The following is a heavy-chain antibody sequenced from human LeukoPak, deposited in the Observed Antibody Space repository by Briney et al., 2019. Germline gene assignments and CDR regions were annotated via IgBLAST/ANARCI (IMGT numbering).Heavy chain of an antibody. Sequence: SETLSLTCTVSGGSISSSSDYWGWILQPPGKGLEWIGNIYNSGSTDYNPSLKSRVTISVDTSKNQFSLKLSSVTAADTAMYYCARVVGPPYDDYWGQGTLVTVSS. J-gene: IGHJ4*02. CDR1: GGSISSSSDY. CDR2: IYNSGST. CDR3: ARVVGPPYDDY. V-gene: IGHV4-39*07. D-gene: IGHD3-22*01.